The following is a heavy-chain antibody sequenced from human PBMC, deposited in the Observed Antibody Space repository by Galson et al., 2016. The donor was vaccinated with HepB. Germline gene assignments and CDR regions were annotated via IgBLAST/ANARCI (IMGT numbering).Heavy chain of an antibody. Sequence: SLRLSCAVSGFTFRSHSMNWVRQAPGKGLEWVSYISSSSRTISYAYSVKGRFTISRDNAKNSLYLLMNSLRDEDTAVYYCARDVEQQWLGPSGGKWGQGTLVTVSS. V-gene: IGHV3-48*02. D-gene: IGHD6-19*01. CDR2: ISSSSRTI. CDR3: ARDVEQQWLGPSGGK. CDR1: GFTFRSHS. J-gene: IGHJ4*02.